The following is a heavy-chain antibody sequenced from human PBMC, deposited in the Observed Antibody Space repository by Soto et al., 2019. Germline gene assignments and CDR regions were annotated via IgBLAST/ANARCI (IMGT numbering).Heavy chain of an antibody. CDR3: GRDRGYSSFDY. Sequence: GGSLRLSCVASGFIFTNYWMSWVRQPPGKGLEWVANMKPDGGEINYVDSVKGRFTISRDNAKNLMYLQMNSLSVEDTAVYYCGRDRGYSSFDYWGQGTPVPVS. V-gene: IGHV3-7*03. J-gene: IGHJ4*02. CDR1: GFIFTNYW. D-gene: IGHD4-4*01. CDR2: MKPDGGEI.